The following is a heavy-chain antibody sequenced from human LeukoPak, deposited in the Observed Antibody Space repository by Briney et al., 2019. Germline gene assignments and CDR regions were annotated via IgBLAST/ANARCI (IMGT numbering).Heavy chain of an antibody. CDR1: GGSFSGYY. J-gene: IGHJ4*02. D-gene: IGHD6-19*01. CDR2: INHSGGT. CDR3: ARGSSIAVAGTGYYFDY. Sequence: SETLSLTCAVYGGSFSGYYWSWIRQPPGKGLEWIGEINHSGGTNYNPSLKSRVTISVDRSKSQSSLKLSSLTAADTAVYYCARGSSIAVAGTGYYFDYWGQGTLVTVSS. V-gene: IGHV4-34*01.